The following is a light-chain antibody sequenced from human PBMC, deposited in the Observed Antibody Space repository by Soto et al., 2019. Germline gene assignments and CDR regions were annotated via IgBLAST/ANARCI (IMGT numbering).Light chain of an antibody. CDR2: GAS. V-gene: IGKV3-20*01. Sequence: EIVLTQSPGTLSLSPGERATLSCRASQSVSSSYLAWYQQKPGQAPRRLIYGASSSATGIPDRFSGSGSGTDFTLTISRREPEDFAVYYCQQYDSSRLTFGGGTKVEIK. CDR3: QQYDSSRLT. J-gene: IGKJ4*01. CDR1: QSVSSSY.